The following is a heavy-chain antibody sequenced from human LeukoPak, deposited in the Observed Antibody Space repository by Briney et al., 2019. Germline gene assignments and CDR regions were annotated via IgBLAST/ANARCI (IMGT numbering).Heavy chain of an antibody. CDR3: AREIGGGLGPGY. Sequence: GGSLRLSCAASGFTFSSYSMNWVRQAPGKGLEWVSSISSSSSYIYYADSVKGRFTISRDDAKNSLYLQMNSLRAEDTAVYYCAREIGGGLGPGYWGQGTLVTVSS. V-gene: IGHV3-21*01. J-gene: IGHJ4*02. CDR2: ISSSSSYI. CDR1: GFTFSSYS. D-gene: IGHD2-15*01.